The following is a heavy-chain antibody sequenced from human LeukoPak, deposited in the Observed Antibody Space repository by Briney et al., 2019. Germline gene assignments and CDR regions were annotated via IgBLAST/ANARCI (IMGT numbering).Heavy chain of an antibody. J-gene: IGHJ5*02. CDR2: ISSGGNT. CDR1: GYTFTSYG. CDR3: ARDFAWGSGGAPIDDNWLDL. Sequence: ASVRVSCKASGYTFTSYGISWVRQAPGQGLEWMGWISSGGNTNYAPKFQDRATMTTDTSTSTAYMELRSLRFDDTAVYYCARDFAWGSGGAPIDDNWLDLWGQGTLVTVSS. V-gene: IGHV1-18*01. D-gene: IGHD7-27*01.